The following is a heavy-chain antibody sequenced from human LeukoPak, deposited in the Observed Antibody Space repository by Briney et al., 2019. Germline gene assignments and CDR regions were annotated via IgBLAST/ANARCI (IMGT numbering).Heavy chain of an antibody. CDR2: IYTSGST. V-gene: IGHV4-4*07. D-gene: IGHD3-10*01. CDR1: GGSISSYY. J-gene: IGHJ6*03. Sequence: PSETLSLTCTVSGGSISSYYWSWIRQPAGKGLEWIGRIYTSGSTNYNPSLKSRVTMSVDTSKNQFSLKLSSVTAADTAVYYCAREGEWFGELPPYYYYMDVWGKGTTVTVSS. CDR3: AREGEWFGELPPYYYYMDV.